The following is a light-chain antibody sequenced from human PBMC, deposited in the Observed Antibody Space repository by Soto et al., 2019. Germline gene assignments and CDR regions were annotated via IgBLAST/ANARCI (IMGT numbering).Light chain of an antibody. CDR2: DAS. CDR3: QQRSNWPPKYT. J-gene: IGKJ2*01. CDR1: QSVSSY. Sequence: EIVLTQSPATLSLSPGERATLSCRASQSVSSYLAWYQQKPGQAPRLLIYDASNRATGIPARFSGSGSGTDFTLTISSLAPADFAVYFCQQRSNWPPKYTFGQGTKLEIK. V-gene: IGKV3-11*01.